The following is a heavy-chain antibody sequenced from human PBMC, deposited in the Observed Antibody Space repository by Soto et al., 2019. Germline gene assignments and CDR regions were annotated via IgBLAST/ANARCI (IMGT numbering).Heavy chain of an antibody. CDR3: ARDTRDAQRYFDWLLWDYYYGMDV. CDR1: GFTFSSYS. Sequence: SGGSLRLSCAASGFTFSSYSMNWVRQAPGKGLEWVSYISSSSSTIYYADSVKGRFTISRDNAKNSLYLQMNSLRAEDTAVYYCARDTRDAQRYFDWLLWDYYYGMDVWGQGTTVTVSS. V-gene: IGHV3-48*01. J-gene: IGHJ6*02. D-gene: IGHD3-9*01. CDR2: ISSSSSTI.